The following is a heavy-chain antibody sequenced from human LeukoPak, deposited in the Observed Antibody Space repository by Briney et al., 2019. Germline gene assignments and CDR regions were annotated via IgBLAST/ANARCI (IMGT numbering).Heavy chain of an antibody. CDR2: IYYSGST. D-gene: IGHD4-23*01. Sequence: SETLSLTCTVSGGSISSYYWTWIRQPPGKGLEWIGYIYYSGSTNYNPSLKSRVTISVDTSKNQFSLRLSSVTSADTAVYYCARGSTVLTFWGQGTLVTVFS. J-gene: IGHJ4*02. CDR1: GGSISSYY. V-gene: IGHV4-59*01. CDR3: ARGSTVLTF.